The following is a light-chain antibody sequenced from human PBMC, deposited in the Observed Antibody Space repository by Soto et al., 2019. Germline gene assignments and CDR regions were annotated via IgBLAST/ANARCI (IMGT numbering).Light chain of an antibody. V-gene: IGKV1-33*01. CDR1: QDISNY. Sequence: IHMTQSPSSLSASVGDRVTITCQASQDISNYLNWYQQKPGKAPKLLIYDASALQTGVPSRFSGSGSGTEFTLTISSLQPDDFATYYCQQYNSYSRTFGQGTKVDIK. J-gene: IGKJ1*01. CDR3: QQYNSYSRT. CDR2: DAS.